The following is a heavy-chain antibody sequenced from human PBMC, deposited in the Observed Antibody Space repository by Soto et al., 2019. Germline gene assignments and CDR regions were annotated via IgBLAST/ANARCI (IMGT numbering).Heavy chain of an antibody. J-gene: IGHJ4*02. D-gene: IGHD3-3*01. Sequence: QVTLKESGPVLVKPTETLTLTCTVSGFSLSNARMGVSWIRQPPGKALEWLAHIFSNDEKSYSTSLKSRLTISKDTSKSQVVLTMTNMDPVDTATYYCARMPYYYDFWSGYPYYFDYWGQGTLVTVSS. CDR2: IFSNDEK. CDR3: ARMPYYYDFWSGYPYYFDY. CDR1: GFSLSNARMG. V-gene: IGHV2-26*01.